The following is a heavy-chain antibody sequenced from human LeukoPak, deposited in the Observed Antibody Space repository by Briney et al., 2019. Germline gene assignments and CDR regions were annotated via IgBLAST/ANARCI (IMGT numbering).Heavy chain of an antibody. CDR1: GFTFSSYS. Sequence: GGSLRLSCAASGFTFSSYSMNWVRQAPGKGLEWVSSISSSSSYIYYADSVKGRFTISRDNAKNSLYLQMNSLRAEDTAVYYCARIRITFGGVIVIQEYYFDYWGQGTLVTVSS. V-gene: IGHV3-21*01. D-gene: IGHD3-16*02. CDR2: ISSSSSYI. J-gene: IGHJ4*02. CDR3: ARIRITFGGVIVIQEYYFDY.